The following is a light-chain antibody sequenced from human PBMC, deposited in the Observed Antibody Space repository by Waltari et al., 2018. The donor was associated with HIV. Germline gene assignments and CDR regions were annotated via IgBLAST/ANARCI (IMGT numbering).Light chain of an antibody. CDR2: RGN. Sequence: QAGPTQPTSVSQALGQTATLPRNGGKNNVRFQGPPWLKHHQGRPPKLLSYRGNNRPSGVPDRFSASTSGNTASLNITGLQADDEADYFCSSWDTRLNGWVFGGGAHLTVL. V-gene: IGLV10-54*04. CDR1: KNNVRFQG. J-gene: IGLJ3*02. CDR3: SSWDTRLNGWV.